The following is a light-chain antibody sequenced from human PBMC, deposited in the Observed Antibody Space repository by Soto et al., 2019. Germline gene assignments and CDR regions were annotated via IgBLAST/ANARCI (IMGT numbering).Light chain of an antibody. CDR3: QQGYSTPWT. CDR2: DVS. CDR1: QSIGDS. V-gene: IGKV1-39*01. Sequence: DIQMTQSPSTLSASVGDRVTITCRASQSIGDSLAWYQQKPGKAPYLLISDVSNLQSGVPSRFSASGSGTDFTLTLNSLQPEDFATYYCQQGYSTPWTFGQGTKVDI. J-gene: IGKJ1*01.